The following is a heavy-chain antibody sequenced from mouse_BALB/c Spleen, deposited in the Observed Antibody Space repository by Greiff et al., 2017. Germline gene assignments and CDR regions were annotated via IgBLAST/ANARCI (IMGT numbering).Heavy chain of an antibody. D-gene: IGHD2-4*01. Sequence: EVKRVESGGDLVKPGGSLKLSCAASGFTFSSYGMSWVRQTPDKRLEWVATISSGGSYTYYPDSVKGRFTISRDNAKNTLYLQMSSLKSEDTAMYYCAGYDYGTWFAYWGQGTLVTVSA. CDR2: ISSGGSYT. J-gene: IGHJ3*01. V-gene: IGHV5-6*01. CDR1: GFTFSSYG. CDR3: AGYDYGTWFAY.